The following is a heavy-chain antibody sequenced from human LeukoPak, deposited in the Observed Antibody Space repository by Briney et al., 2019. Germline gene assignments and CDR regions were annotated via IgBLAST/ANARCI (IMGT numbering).Heavy chain of an antibody. CDR1: GGTFSSYA. V-gene: IGHV1-69*01. Sequence: SVKVSCKASGGTFSSYAISWVRQAPGQGLEWMGGIVPIFGTANYAQKFQGRVTITADESTSTAYMELSSLRSEDTAVYYCAREGNYGDYTLGYWGQGTLVTVSS. D-gene: IGHD4-17*01. CDR2: IVPIFGTA. J-gene: IGHJ4*02. CDR3: AREGNYGDYTLGY.